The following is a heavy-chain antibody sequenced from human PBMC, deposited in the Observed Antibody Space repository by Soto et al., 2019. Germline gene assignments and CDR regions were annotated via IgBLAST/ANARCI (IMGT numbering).Heavy chain of an antibody. CDR3: ARAAPTWTVRYYYGMDV. D-gene: IGHD3-16*01. Sequence: ASVKVSCKASGYSFTSYGISCVRRAPGHGLEWMGWISSHNGNKNYAQKLQGRVTMTTDTSTSTAYMEERSLRSDDTPVYSCARAAPTWTVRYYYGMDVWGQGTTVTVSS. J-gene: IGHJ6*01. CDR2: ISSHNGNK. V-gene: IGHV1-18*01. CDR1: GYSFTSYG.